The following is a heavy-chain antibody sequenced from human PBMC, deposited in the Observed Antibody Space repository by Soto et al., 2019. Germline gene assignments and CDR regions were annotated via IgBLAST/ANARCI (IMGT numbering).Heavy chain of an antibody. V-gene: IGHV3-7*01. CDR1: GFTFSSYY. D-gene: IGHD1-26*01. CDR2: VNEDGGEK. J-gene: IGHJ4*02. CDR3: DKWEGSWSDF. Sequence: EVQLVESGGGLVQPGGSLRLSCAASGFTFSSYYMSWVRQAQGKGLEWVANVNEDGGEKYYVDSVKGRFTVSRDNAKNSLYMQMNTLSAEDTAVYYGDKWEGSWSDFWGQGTLFTVSS.